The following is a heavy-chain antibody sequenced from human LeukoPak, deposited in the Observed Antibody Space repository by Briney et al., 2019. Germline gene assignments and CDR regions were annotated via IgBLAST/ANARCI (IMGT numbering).Heavy chain of an antibody. J-gene: IGHJ3*02. CDR2: IYYSGST. V-gene: IGHV4-39*07. CDR3: ARDLYSSSTSCADDAFDI. Sequence: PSETLSLTCTVSGGSISSSSYYWGWIRQPPGKGLEWIGSIYYSGSTYYNPSLKSRVTISVDTSKNQFSLKLSSVTAADTAVYYCARDLYSSSTSCADDAFDIWGQGTMVTVSS. D-gene: IGHD2-2*01. CDR1: GGSISSSSYY.